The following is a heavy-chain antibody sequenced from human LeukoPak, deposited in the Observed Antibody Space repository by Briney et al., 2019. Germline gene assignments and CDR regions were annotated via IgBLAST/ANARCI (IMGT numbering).Heavy chain of an antibody. V-gene: IGHV3-48*01. D-gene: IGHD3-3*01. CDR1: RFIFGRDS. CDR3: AKDRGVFGVAYSLDY. Sequence: GGSLTLSCAASRFIFGRDSMNWVRQAPGRGLEWISYISRDSDIRYYTDSVRGRFHISRDNARNSLYLQMNSLRAKDTAVYYCAKDRGVFGVAYSLDYWGQGSLVTVSS. CDR2: ISRDSDIR. J-gene: IGHJ4*02.